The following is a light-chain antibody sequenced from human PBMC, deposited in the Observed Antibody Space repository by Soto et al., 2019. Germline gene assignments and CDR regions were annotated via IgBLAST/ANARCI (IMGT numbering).Light chain of an antibody. CDR3: QQVNSYPRT. CDR2: AAS. J-gene: IGKJ1*01. CDR1: QGISSY. Sequence: DIPLTQSPSFLSASVGDRVTITCRASQGISSYLAWYQQKPGKAPNLLMYAASTLQSGVPSRFSGSASGTEFTLTISSLQPEDFATYYCQQVNSYPRTFGQGTKVEIK. V-gene: IGKV1-9*01.